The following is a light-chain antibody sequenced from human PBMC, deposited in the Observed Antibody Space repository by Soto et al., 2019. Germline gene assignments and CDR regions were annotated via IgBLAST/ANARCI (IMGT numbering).Light chain of an antibody. Sequence: EIVMTQSPATLSVSPGERATLSCRASQSVSSNLAWYQQKPGQAPRLLIYGASTRATGIPARFSGRGSGTEVPLTISSLQSEDFSVYFCQQYNNWPPWTVGQGTKVEIK. CDR3: QQYNNWPPWT. J-gene: IGKJ1*01. V-gene: IGKV3-15*01. CDR1: QSVSSN. CDR2: GAS.